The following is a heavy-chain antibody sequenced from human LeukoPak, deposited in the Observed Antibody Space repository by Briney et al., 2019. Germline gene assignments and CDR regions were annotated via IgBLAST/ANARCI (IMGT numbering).Heavy chain of an antibody. CDR3: AKDGRSTERGGGAFDI. J-gene: IGHJ3*02. CDR2: ISGSGDST. CDR1: GLTFSSYG. Sequence: PGGSLRLSCAASGLTFSSYGMSWVRQAPGKGLEWVSSISGSGDSTYYADSVKGRFTISRDNSKNTLYLQMNSLRTEDTAVYYCAKDGRSTERGGGAFDIWGQGTMVTVSS. D-gene: IGHD2-2*01. V-gene: IGHV3-23*01.